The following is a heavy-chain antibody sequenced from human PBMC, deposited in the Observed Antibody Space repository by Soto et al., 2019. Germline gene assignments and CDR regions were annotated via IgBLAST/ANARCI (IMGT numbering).Heavy chain of an antibody. D-gene: IGHD1-26*01. J-gene: IGHJ4*02. CDR3: ARGAPTGSFLFDY. Sequence: EVQLVESGGGLVRPGGSLRLSCAASGFTFDSYDMHWVRQAAGTPLEWVSSIGTVGDTYYQDSVKGRFTFSRDNGKSSLSLQMNSLRVEDTAIYFCARGAPTGSFLFDYWGQGILVAVSS. V-gene: IGHV3-13*01. CDR1: GFTFDSYD. CDR2: IGTVGDT.